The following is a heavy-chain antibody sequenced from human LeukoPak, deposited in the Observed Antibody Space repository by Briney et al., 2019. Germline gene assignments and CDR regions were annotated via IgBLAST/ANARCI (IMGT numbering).Heavy chain of an antibody. CDR1: GFTFSSYA. CDR2: ISASGGST. V-gene: IGHV3-23*01. CDR3: AKDSGYCSSTSCYYYFDY. Sequence: GGSLRLSCAASGFTFSSYAMSWVRQVPGKGLEWVSGISASGGSTSYADSVKGRFTISRDNSKNTLYLQMNSLRAEDTAVYYCAKDSGYCSSTSCYYYFDYWGQGTLVTVSS. D-gene: IGHD2-2*01. J-gene: IGHJ4*02.